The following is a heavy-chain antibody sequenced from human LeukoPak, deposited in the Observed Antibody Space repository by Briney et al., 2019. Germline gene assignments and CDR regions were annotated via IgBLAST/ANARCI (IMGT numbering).Heavy chain of an antibody. Sequence: GGSLRLSCEASGFTFSTYLMHWVRQTPGKGLVWVSRISRDGTTTTYADSVKGRFTISRDNAKNTLFLEMNSLRAEDTAVYFCARDGVGASHDYWGQGTLVTVSS. V-gene: IGHV3-74*01. D-gene: IGHD1-26*01. CDR1: GFTFSTYL. CDR3: ARDGVGASHDY. J-gene: IGHJ4*02. CDR2: ISRDGTTT.